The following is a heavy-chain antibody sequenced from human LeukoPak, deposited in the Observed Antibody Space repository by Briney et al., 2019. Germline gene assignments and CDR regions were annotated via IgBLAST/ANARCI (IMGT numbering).Heavy chain of an antibody. J-gene: IGHJ4*02. CDR3: AKSRATPNDY. CDR1: GFTFSSYG. CDR2: ISYDGSNK. Sequence: PGGSLRLSCAASGFTFSSYGMHWVRQAPGKGLEWVAVISYDGSNKYYADSVKGRFTISRDNSKNTLYLQMNSLRAEDTAVYYCAKSRATPNDYWGQGTLVTVSS. D-gene: IGHD1-26*01. V-gene: IGHV3-30*18.